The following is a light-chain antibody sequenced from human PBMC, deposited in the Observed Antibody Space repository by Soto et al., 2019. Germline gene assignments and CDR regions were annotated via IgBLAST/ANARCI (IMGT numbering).Light chain of an antibody. CDR2: EGS. CDR1: SSNVGSYDL. CDR3: SSYAGSSTLV. V-gene: IGLV2-23*01. J-gene: IGLJ3*02. Sequence: SALTQPASVSESPGQSITISCTGTSSNVGSYDLVSWYQQHPGKPPKLMIYEGSKRPSGVSDRFSGSKSGNSASLTISGLQAEDEADYFCSSYAGSSTLVFGGGTKVTVL.